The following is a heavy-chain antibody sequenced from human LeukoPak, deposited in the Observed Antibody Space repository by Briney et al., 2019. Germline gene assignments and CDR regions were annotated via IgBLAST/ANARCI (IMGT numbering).Heavy chain of an antibody. J-gene: IGHJ3*02. V-gene: IGHV4-34*01. CDR1: GGSFSGYY. CDR3: ARDVDTPMVDAFDI. Sequence: PPETLSLTCAVYGGSFSGYYWSWIRQPPGKGLEWIGEINHSGSTNYNPSLRSRVTISVDTSKNQFSLKLSSVTAADTAVYYCARDVDTPMVDAFDIWGQGSMVTVSS. D-gene: IGHD5-18*01. CDR2: INHSGST.